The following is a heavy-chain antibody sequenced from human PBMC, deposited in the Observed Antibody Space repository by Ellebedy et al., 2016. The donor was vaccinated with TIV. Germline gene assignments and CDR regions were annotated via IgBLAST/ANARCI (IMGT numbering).Heavy chain of an antibody. D-gene: IGHD4-17*01. J-gene: IGHJ3*02. V-gene: IGHV3-7*01. Sequence: WGSLRLSCAASGFSFSSYWMTWVRQAPGKGLEWVANIRQDGSEKFYVDSVKCRFTISRDNAKNSLYLQMNSLRAEDTAVYYCATDGSFGDYLSPTHAFVIWGQGTMVTVSS. CDR1: GFSFSSYW. CDR3: ATDGSFGDYLSPTHAFVI. CDR2: IRQDGSEK.